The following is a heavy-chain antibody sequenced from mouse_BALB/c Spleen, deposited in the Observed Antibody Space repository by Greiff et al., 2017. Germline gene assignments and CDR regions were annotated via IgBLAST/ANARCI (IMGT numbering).Heavy chain of an antibody. V-gene: IGHV1-5*01. CDR3: TREWEITTGAWFAD. CDR2: IYPGNSDT. D-gene: IGHD2-4*01. Sequence: VQLQQSGTVLARPGASVKMSCKASGYTFTSYWMHRVKQRPGQGLEWIGAIYPGNSDTSYNQKFKGKAKLTAVTSTSTAYMELSSLTNEDSAVYYCTREWEITTGAWFADWGQGTLVTVSA. CDR1: GYTFTSYW. J-gene: IGHJ3*01.